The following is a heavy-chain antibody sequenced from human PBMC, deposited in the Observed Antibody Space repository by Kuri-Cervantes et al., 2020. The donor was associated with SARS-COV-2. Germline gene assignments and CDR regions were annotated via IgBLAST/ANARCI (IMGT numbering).Heavy chain of an antibody. J-gene: IGHJ4*02. CDR1: GFTFSNYA. CDR2: ISYDGSNK. D-gene: IGHD2-8*01. CDR3: ASAILYYFEPLRY. Sequence: GESLKISCAASGFTFSNYAMHWVRQAPGKGLEWVAIISYDGSNKYYADSVKGRFTISRDNPKNTLYLQMNSLRAEDTAVYYCASAILYYFEPLRYWGQGTLVTVSS. V-gene: IGHV3-30-3*01.